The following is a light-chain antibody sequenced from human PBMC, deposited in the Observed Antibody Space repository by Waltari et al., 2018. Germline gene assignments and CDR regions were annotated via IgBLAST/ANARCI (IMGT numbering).Light chain of an antibody. CDR1: QRIGRW. J-gene: IGKJ1*01. CDR2: RTS. CDR3: QQYNSPPWT. Sequence: DIQMTQSPSTLSASVGDRVTITCRASQRIGRWLAWYQHKPGTAPKLLIYRTSSLESGVPSRFGGKVSGTDFSLTVSSLQPDDFSTYYVQQYNSPPWTFGQGTKVEIK. V-gene: IGKV1-5*03.